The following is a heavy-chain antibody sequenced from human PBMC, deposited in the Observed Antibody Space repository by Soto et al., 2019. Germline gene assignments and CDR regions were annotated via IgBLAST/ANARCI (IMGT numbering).Heavy chain of an antibody. Sequence: EVQLLESGGGLVEPGGSLRLSCAASGFTLRTYVMSWVRQPPGKGLEWVSSVSGSDGTSYYGDSEKGRFTISRDNSKHTLYLQMNSLGADDTAVYYCAEDQSVGRYYAFWSGSMMRPDAFDIWGHGTMVTVSS. CDR2: VSGSDGTS. CDR3: AEDQSVGRYYAFWSGSMMRPDAFDI. V-gene: IGHV3-23*01. D-gene: IGHD3-3*01. J-gene: IGHJ3*02. CDR1: GFTLRTYV.